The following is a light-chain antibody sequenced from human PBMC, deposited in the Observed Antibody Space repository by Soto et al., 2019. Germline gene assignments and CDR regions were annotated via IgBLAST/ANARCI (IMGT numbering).Light chain of an antibody. CDR1: QSISNL. CDR2: DAS. CDR3: QQYSSASWT. Sequence: DTQMTQSPSTLSASVGDRVTITCRASQSISNLLAWYQQKPGKAPKLLIYDASTLESGVPSRFSGSGSGTEFTLTISSLQPDDFATFDCQQYSSASWTFGLGTKVEI. J-gene: IGKJ1*01. V-gene: IGKV1-5*01.